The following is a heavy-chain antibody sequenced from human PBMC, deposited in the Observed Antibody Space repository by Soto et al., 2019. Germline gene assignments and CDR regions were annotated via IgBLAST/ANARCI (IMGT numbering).Heavy chain of an antibody. CDR3: ARDGFGSGWPYYFDY. CDR1: GYSFITYG. V-gene: IGHV1-18*01. D-gene: IGHD6-19*01. CDR2: ISVHNGDT. Sequence: GASVKVSCKASGYSFITYGISWVRQAPGQGLEWMGWISVHNGDTKYAQKLQDRVTMTTDTSTSTAYMELRSLRSEDTAVYYCARDGFGSGWPYYFDYWGQGTLVTVSS. J-gene: IGHJ4*02.